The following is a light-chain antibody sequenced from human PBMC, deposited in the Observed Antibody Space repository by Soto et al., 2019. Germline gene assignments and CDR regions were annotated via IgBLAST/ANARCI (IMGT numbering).Light chain of an antibody. CDR3: QQYNSYPGT. J-gene: IGKJ1*01. CDR2: KAA. CDR1: QSISSW. Sequence: DIQMTQSPSTLSASVGDRVTITCRASQSISSWLAWYQQKPGKAPKLLIYKAASLESGVPSRFSGSGSGTEFTLTISSLQPDDFATYYCQQYNSYPGTLGHGTKVEIK. V-gene: IGKV1-5*03.